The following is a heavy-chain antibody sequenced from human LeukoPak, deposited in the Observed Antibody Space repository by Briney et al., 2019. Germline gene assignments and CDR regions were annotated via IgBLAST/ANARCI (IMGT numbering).Heavy chain of an antibody. V-gene: IGHV4-59*01. D-gene: IGHD3-10*01. Sequence: PSATLSLTCTVSGGSISSYYSSWIRQPPGKGLEWIGYIYYSGSTNYNPSLKSRVTISVDTSKNQFSLKLSSVTAADTAVYYCARGGYGSGSPWSYWGQGTLVTVSS. CDR2: IYYSGST. CDR3: ARGGYGSGSPWSY. J-gene: IGHJ4*02. CDR1: GGSISSYY.